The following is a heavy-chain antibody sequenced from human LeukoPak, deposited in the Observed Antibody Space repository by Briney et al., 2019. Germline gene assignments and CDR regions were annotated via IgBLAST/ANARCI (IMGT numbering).Heavy chain of an antibody. Sequence: GGSVSLFCAASGFTFSSYGMLWVRGAPGRGLEGGAFIRYDGCNKYYADSMNGRFTISRDNSKNTLYLQMNSLRTEDTAVYSYAKYGITMIVLVIPPYYFDYWGQGTLVTVSS. D-gene: IGHD3-22*01. V-gene: IGHV3-30*02. CDR3: AKYGITMIVLVIPPYYFDY. CDR1: GFTFSSYG. CDR2: IRYDGCNK. J-gene: IGHJ4*02.